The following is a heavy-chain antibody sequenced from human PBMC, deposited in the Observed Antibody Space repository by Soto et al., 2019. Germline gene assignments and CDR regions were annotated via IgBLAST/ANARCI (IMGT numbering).Heavy chain of an antibody. CDR2: ISGSGGST. J-gene: IGHJ4*02. CDR3: AKVGYYDFWSGYYTSIDY. Sequence: GGSLRLSCAASGFTFSSYAMSWVRQAPGKGLEWVSAISGSGGSTYYADSVKGRFTISRDNSKNTLYLQMNSLRAEDTAVYYCAKVGYYDFWSGYYTSIDYWGQGTLVTVSS. V-gene: IGHV3-23*01. D-gene: IGHD3-3*01. CDR1: GFTFSSYA.